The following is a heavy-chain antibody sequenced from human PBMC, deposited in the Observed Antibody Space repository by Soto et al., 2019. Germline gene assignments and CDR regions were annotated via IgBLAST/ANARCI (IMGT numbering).Heavy chain of an antibody. CDR2: ISGSGGTA. Sequence: EVQVSESGGGMVQPGGSLRLSCVASGFTFSTYPMTWVRQVPGKGLEWVSGISGSGGTAYYADSVKGRFTISRDNARNMLYLQMDSLRSEDSAVYYWAKVPLTPGLYFDYWGHGNMVTVSS. J-gene: IGHJ4*01. CDR3: AKVPLTPGLYFDY. CDR1: GFTFSTYP. V-gene: IGHV3-23*01. D-gene: IGHD2-15*01.